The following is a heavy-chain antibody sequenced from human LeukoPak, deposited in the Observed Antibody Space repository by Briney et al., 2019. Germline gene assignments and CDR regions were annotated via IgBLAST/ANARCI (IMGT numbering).Heavy chain of an antibody. CDR3: AQTHGAYGPFDY. CDR1: GVSISSYY. J-gene: IGHJ4*02. V-gene: IGHV4-4*08. CDR2: IYRSGTT. D-gene: IGHD4-17*01. Sequence: PSETLSLTCTVSGVSISSYYWSWIRQPPGKGLEWIGYIYRSGTTNYDPSLKSRATISIDTSKNQFSLKLNSVTATDTAVYYCAQTHGAYGPFDYWGQGTLVTVSS.